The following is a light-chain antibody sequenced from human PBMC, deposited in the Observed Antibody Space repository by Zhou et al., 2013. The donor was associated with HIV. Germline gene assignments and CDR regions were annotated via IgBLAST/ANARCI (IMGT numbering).Light chain of an antibody. J-gene: IGKJ1*01. CDR3: QEYNTAPWT. V-gene: IGKV1-27*01. CDR2: AAS. CDR1: QGISNY. Sequence: DIQMTQSPSSLSASVGDRVTITCRASQGISNYLAWYQQKPGKVPKLLIYAASTSQSGVPSRFSGSGSGTDFTLTISSLQPEDVATYYCQEYNTAPWTFGQGTKGGNQT.